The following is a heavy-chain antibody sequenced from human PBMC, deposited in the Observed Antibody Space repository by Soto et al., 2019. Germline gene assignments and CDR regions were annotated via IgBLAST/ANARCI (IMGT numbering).Heavy chain of an antibody. CDR1: GFTFDDYA. D-gene: IGHD3-16*02. J-gene: IGHJ4*02. Sequence: EVQLVESGGGLVQPGRSLRLSCAASGFTFDDYAMHWVRQAPGKGLEWVSGISWNSGSIGYADSVKGRFTISRDNAKNALYLQMNSLRAEDTALYYCAKGSFGGVIGPFDYWGQGTLVTVSS. CDR3: AKGSFGGVIGPFDY. CDR2: ISWNSGSI. V-gene: IGHV3-9*01.